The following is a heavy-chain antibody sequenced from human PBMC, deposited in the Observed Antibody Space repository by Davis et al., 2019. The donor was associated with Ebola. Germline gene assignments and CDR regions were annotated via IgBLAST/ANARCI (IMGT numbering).Heavy chain of an antibody. V-gene: IGHV4-34*01. CDR1: GGSFSGYH. D-gene: IGHD3-9*01. CDR2: IDQRGST. CDR3: ARSHSDWLLPFDY. Sequence: SETLSLTCAVYGGSFSGYHWSWIRQSPGKGLDWIGEIDQRGSTDYSPSLRGRVTISLDTSKNQFSLRLSSVTAADTAVYYCARSHSDWLLPFDYWGQGTLATVSS. J-gene: IGHJ4*02.